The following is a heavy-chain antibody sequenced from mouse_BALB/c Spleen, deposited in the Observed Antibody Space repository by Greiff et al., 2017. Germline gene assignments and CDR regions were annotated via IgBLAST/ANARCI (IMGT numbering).Heavy chain of an antibody. CDR3: TREEYGNYVFAY. V-gene: IGHV5-6-4*01. D-gene: IGHD2-10*02. Sequence: EVNVVESGGGLVKPGGSLKLSCAASGFTFSSYTMSWVRQTPEKRLEWVATISSGGSYTYYPDSVKGRFTISRDNAKNTLYLQMSSLKSEDTAMYYCTREEYGNYVFAYWGQGTLVTVSA. CDR2: ISSGGSYT. J-gene: IGHJ3*01. CDR1: GFTFSSYT.